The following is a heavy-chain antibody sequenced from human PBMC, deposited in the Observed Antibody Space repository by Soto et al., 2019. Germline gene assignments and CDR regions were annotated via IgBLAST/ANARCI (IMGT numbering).Heavy chain of an antibody. Sequence: SQTLSLTCTVSGGSISSSSYYWGWIRQPPGQGLEWIGGIFYSGNTYYNPSLKSRVTISVDTSKNQFSLKLRSVTAADTAVYYCARHVRGYCSSTSCHTDYWGQGTLVTVSS. V-gene: IGHV4-39*01. CDR2: IFYSGNT. D-gene: IGHD2-2*02. CDR3: ARHVRGYCSSTSCHTDY. J-gene: IGHJ4*02. CDR1: GGSISSSSYY.